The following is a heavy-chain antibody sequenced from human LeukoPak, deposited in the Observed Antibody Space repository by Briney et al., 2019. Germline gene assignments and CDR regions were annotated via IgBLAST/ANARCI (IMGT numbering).Heavy chain of an antibody. CDR3: ARVGIQLWLLDY. J-gene: IGHJ4*02. CDR1: GYTFISYG. Sequence: ASAKVSCKASGYTFISYGISWVRQAPGQGLEWMGSISAHNGNTDYAQKLQGRVTMTTDTSASTAYMELRSLRSDDTAVYYCARVGIQLWLLDYWGQGTLVTVSS. CDR2: ISAHNGNT. D-gene: IGHD5-18*01. V-gene: IGHV1-18*01.